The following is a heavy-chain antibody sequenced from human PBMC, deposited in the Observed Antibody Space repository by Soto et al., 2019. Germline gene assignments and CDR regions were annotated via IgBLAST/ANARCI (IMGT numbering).Heavy chain of an antibody. V-gene: IGHV3-48*03. J-gene: IGHJ6*02. CDR2: ISPSDSAA. CDR1: GFTFSRYE. CDR3: ARTLKNKLPPYYYAMDV. Sequence: EEQLVESGGGLVHPGGSLRLSCSASGFTFSRYEMNWVRQGPGRGLEWISYISPSDSAAYYADSVKGRCNLSRDNTKNALLLQMNSLRVEDTAVYYCARTLKNKLPPYYYAMDVWGQGSTVTVSS. D-gene: IGHD2-15*01.